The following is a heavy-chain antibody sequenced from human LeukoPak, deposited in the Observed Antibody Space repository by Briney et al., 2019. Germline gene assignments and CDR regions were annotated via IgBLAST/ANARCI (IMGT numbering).Heavy chain of an antibody. CDR3: ARGKGTTFGWVRIDY. Sequence: SETLSLTCAVYGGSFSGYYWSWIRQPPGKGLEWIGEINHSGSTNYNPSLKSRVTISVDTSKNQFSLKLSSVTAADTAVYYCARGKGTTFGWVRIDYWGQGTLVTVSS. J-gene: IGHJ4*02. CDR2: INHSGST. V-gene: IGHV4-34*01. D-gene: IGHD3-3*01. CDR1: GGSFSGYY.